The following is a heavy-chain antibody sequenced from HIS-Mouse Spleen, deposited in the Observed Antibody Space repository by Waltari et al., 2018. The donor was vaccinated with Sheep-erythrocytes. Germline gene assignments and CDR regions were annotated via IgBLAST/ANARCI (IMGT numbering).Heavy chain of an antibody. CDR1: GCTFSSHS. J-gene: IGHJ4*02. CDR3: ARVASGATFDY. CDR2: ISSSSSYI. V-gene: IGHV3-21*01. D-gene: IGHD1-26*01. Sequence: EVQLVESGGGLVKPGGSLRLSCAASGCTFSSHSMNWVRQAPGKGLECFSSISSSSSYIYNADSVKGRFTIARDNAETSLYLQMNSLRAEDTAVYYCARVASGATFDYWGQGTLVTVSS.